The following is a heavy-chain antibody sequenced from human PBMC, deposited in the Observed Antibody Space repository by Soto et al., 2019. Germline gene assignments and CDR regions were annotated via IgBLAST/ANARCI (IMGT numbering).Heavy chain of an antibody. Sequence: QGQLVQSGAEVKKPGSSVRVSCKASGGSFDAYAINWVRQAPGQGLEWMGRIIPGVDVTNYGRRFQGRLTITADKSTTTAYMELNILTSEDTAIYYCARSGTRDYWGQGTLVTVSS. CDR1: GGSFDAYA. V-gene: IGHV1-69*02. J-gene: IGHJ4*02. CDR3: ARSGTRDY. CDR2: IIPGVDVT. D-gene: IGHD1-1*01.